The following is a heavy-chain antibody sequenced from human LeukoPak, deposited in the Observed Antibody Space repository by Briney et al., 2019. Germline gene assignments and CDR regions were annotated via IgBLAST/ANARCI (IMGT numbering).Heavy chain of an antibody. J-gene: IGHJ4*02. CDR2: IRTTAEGAKYA. D-gene: IGHD3-9*01. Sequence: GGSLRLSCATSGFSCTDYPMNWVRQAPGKGLEWISNIRTTAEGAKYAYYADSVKGRVTISRDDGKNTLYLHMNSLRDDDTAVYYCATDQRYAFNYWGQGILVTVSS. CDR3: ATDQRYAFNY. V-gene: IGHV3-48*02. CDR1: GFSCTDYP.